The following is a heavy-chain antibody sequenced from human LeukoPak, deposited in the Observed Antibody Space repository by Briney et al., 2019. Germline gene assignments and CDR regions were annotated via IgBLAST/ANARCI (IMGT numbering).Heavy chain of an antibody. Sequence: PGGSLRLSCAASGFTFSSYAMSWVRQAPRKGLEWVSAISGSGGSTYYADSVKGRFTISRDNSKNTLYLQMNSLRAEDTAVYYCAKSAPKTYYDFWSGPPIYMDVWGKGTPVTVSS. J-gene: IGHJ6*03. CDR2: ISGSGGST. D-gene: IGHD3-3*01. CDR3: AKSAPKTYYDFWSGPPIYMDV. V-gene: IGHV3-23*01. CDR1: GFTFSSYA.